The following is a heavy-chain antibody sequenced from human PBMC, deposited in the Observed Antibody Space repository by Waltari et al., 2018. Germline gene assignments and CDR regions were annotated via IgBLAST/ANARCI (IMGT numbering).Heavy chain of an antibody. D-gene: IGHD1-26*01. J-gene: IGHJ6*02. CDR2: ISSSSSYI. CDR3: ARDIGGSGSYYYYYGMDV. Sequence: EVQLVESGGGLVKPGGSLRLACAAAGFTFSSYSMNWVRQAPGKGLEWVSSISSSSSYIYYADSVKGRFTISRDNAKNSLYLQMNSLRAEDTAVYYCARDIGGSGSYYYYYGMDVWGQGTTVTVSS. V-gene: IGHV3-21*01. CDR1: GFTFSSYS.